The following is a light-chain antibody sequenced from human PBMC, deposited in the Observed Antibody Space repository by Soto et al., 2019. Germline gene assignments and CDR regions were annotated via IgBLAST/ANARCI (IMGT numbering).Light chain of an antibody. CDR2: GAS. CDR1: QSVSRN. Sequence: EIVMTQSPATLSLSPGERATLSCRASQSVSRNLAWYQQKPGQAPRLLIYGASSRATGIPDRFSGSGSGTDFTLTISRLEPEDFAVYYCQQYDSSPKTFGQGTKVDIK. CDR3: QQYDSSPKT. J-gene: IGKJ1*01. V-gene: IGKV3-20*01.